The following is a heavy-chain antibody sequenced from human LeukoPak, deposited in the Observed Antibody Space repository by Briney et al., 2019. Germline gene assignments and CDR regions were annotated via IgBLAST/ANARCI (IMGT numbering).Heavy chain of an antibody. D-gene: IGHD3-22*01. V-gene: IGHV4-61*01. CDR3: ARVTGYMIEDYFDY. Sequence: SQTLSLTCTVSGGSINSGSYYWSWIRQPPGKGLEWIGYIYYSGSTNYKPSLKSRVTISVETSKNQFSLKLRSVTAADTAVYYCARVTGYMIEDYFDYWGQGTLVTVSS. CDR1: GGSINSGSYY. J-gene: IGHJ4*02. CDR2: IYYSGST.